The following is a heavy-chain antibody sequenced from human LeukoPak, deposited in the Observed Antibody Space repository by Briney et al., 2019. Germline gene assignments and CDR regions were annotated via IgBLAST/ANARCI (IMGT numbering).Heavy chain of an antibody. Sequence: GGSLRLSCAASGFTFSSYGMHWVRQAPGKGLEWVAFIRYDGSNKYYADSVKGRFTISRDNSKNTLYLQMNSLRAEDTAVYYCAKDSTRITIFGVVSAFDYWGQGTLVTVSS. J-gene: IGHJ4*02. CDR3: AKDSTRITIFGVVSAFDY. V-gene: IGHV3-30*02. D-gene: IGHD3-3*01. CDR1: GFTFSSYG. CDR2: IRYDGSNK.